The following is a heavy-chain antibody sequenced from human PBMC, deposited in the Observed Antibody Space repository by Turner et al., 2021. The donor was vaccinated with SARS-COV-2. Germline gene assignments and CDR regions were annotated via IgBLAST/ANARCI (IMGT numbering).Heavy chain of an antibody. Sequence: QVQLLESGLVLVMPSETLSLTCTVSGDSSSSYYWSWILQPAGKGLEWIGRIYPSGSTNYYPSLKSRVTMSLDTSNSQVYLNLNSVTAADTAVYYCARVDYGDPCHCFGSWGQGALVTVSS. CDR2: IYPSGST. CDR3: ARVDYGDPCHCFGS. CDR1: GDSSSSYY. V-gene: IGHV4-4*07. D-gene: IGHD4-17*01. J-gene: IGHJ4*02.